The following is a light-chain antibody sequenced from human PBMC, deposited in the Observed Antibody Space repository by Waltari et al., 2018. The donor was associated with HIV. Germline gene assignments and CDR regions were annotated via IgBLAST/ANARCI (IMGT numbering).Light chain of an antibody. Sequence: QSALTPPPSASGSLGQSVTISCFGSSSDIGASDSVSWFQQLPPNAPTLLLYEVTKRPSGVPDRFSGSRSGNTAFLTVSGLQPNDTAAYFCSSYGDNNWVLFGGGTNLTVL. CDR3: SSYGDNNWVL. CDR1: SSDIGASDS. V-gene: IGLV2-8*01. CDR2: EVT. J-gene: IGLJ2*01.